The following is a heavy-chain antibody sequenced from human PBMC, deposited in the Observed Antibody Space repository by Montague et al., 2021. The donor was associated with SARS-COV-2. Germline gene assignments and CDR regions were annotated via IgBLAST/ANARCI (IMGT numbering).Heavy chain of an antibody. Sequence: SLRLSCAASKFTFGNYAMSWVRQAPGKGLEWVGFIRSNANGGTTAYSASVQVRFTISRDESKSIVYLQMNSLKTEDTYVYYCTRGDGLATTTRLDYWGQGTLVTVSS. D-gene: IGHD5-12*01. CDR3: TRGDGLATTTRLDY. V-gene: IGHV3-49*04. CDR1: KFTFGNYA. CDR2: IRSNANGGTT. J-gene: IGHJ4*02.